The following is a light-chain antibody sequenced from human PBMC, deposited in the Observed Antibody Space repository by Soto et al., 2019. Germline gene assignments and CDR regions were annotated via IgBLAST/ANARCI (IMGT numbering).Light chain of an antibody. CDR2: GAS. CDR1: QSVSSSY. Sequence: EIVLTQSPGTLSLSPGERATLSCRASQSVSSSYLAWYQQKPGQAPSLLIYGASKRATGIPARFSGSGSGTDFTLTISSLEPEDFAVYFCQQHNNWPTFGQGTRLENK. CDR3: QQHNNWPT. V-gene: IGKV3D-20*02. J-gene: IGKJ5*01.